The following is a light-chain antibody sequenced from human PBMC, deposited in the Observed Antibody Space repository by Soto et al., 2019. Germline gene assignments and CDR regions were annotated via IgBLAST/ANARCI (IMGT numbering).Light chain of an antibody. CDR2: EVS. J-gene: IGLJ1*01. Sequence: QSVLTQPASVSGSPGQSITISCTGTRSDVGGYNFVSWYQHHPGKAPKLMIYEVSNRPSGVSPRFSGSKSGNTASLPISALQAEDEADYYCKSYTSSSLNVFGTGTKVTVL. CDR1: RSDVGGYNF. V-gene: IGLV2-14*01. CDR3: KSYTSSSLNV.